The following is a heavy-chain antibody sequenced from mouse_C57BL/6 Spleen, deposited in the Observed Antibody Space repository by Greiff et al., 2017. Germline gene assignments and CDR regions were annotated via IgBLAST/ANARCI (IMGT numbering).Heavy chain of an antibody. CDR2: ISDGGSYT. CDR3: ARVSGYGYAMDY. D-gene: IGHD2-2*01. Sequence: EVKLMESGGGLVKPGGSLKLSCAASGFTFSSYAMSWVRQTPEKRLEWVATISDGGSYTYYPDNVKGRFTISRDNAKNNLYLQMSHLKSEDTAMYYCARVSGYGYAMDYWGQGTSVTVSS. J-gene: IGHJ4*01. V-gene: IGHV5-4*03. CDR1: GFTFSSYA.